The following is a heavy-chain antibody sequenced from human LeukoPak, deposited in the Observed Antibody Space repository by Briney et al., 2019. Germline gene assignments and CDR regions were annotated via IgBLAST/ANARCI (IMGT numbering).Heavy chain of an antibody. CDR3: AREFRVDAFDI. D-gene: IGHD3-10*01. Sequence: SETLSLTCTVSGGSISSYYWSWIRQPPGKGLEWIGYIYYSGSTNYNPSLKSRVTISVDTSKNQFSLKLSSVTAADTAVYYCAREFRVDAFDIWGQGTMVTVSS. V-gene: IGHV4-59*01. CDR2: IYYSGST. CDR1: GGSISSYY. J-gene: IGHJ3*02.